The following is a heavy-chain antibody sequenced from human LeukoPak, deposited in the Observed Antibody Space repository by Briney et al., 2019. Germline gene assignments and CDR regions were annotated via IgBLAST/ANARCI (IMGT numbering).Heavy chain of an antibody. CDR1: GGSVSSGSYY. Sequence: SVTLSLTCTVSGGSVSSGSYYWSWIRQPPGKGLEWIGYIYYSGSTNYNPSLKSRVTISVDTSKNQFSLKLSSVTAADTAVYYCARIGTIKGNWFDPWGQGTLVTVSS. D-gene: IGHD5-12*01. CDR2: IYYSGST. CDR3: ARIGTIKGNWFDP. J-gene: IGHJ5*02. V-gene: IGHV4-61*01.